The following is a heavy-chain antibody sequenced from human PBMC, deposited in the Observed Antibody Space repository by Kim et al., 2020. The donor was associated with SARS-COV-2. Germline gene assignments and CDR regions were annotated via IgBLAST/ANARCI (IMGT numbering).Heavy chain of an antibody. CDR3: ARPPFSGTSALAY. V-gene: IGHV3-74*01. CDR2: ISGDGSIA. CDR1: GFTFSDFW. J-gene: IGHJ4*02. D-gene: IGHD3-3*02. Sequence: GGSLRLSCTASGFTFSDFWMHWVRQVPGEGLVWVARISGDGSIADYADSVKGRFTISRDNANNTMHLQMNSLKVEDMAVYYCARPPFSGTSALAYWGQGTQVTVSS.